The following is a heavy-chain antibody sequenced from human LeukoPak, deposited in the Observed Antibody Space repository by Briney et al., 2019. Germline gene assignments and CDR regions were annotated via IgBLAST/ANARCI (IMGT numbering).Heavy chain of an antibody. CDR2: IKEDGTKK. CDR3: ARDPPPPLDAFDI. CDR1: GFTFSNSY. J-gene: IGHJ3*02. V-gene: IGHV3-7*01. Sequence: PGGSLTLSCAASGFTFSNSYMTWVRQAPGKGLEWVASIKEDGTKKYYVDSVKGRFTISRDNAKTSQYLQMNSVRAEDTAVYYCARDPPPPLDAFDIWGQGTMVTVSS.